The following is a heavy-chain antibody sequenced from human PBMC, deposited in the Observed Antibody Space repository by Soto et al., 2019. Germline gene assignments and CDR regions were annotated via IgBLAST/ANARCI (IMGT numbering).Heavy chain of an antibody. V-gene: IGHV3-23*01. CDR1: GFTFISYA. J-gene: IGHJ2*01. CDR2: ISGGGDRT. D-gene: IGHD3-16*01. CDR3: ARKVLGSTSRPDYWYFDL. Sequence: VQLLESGGGLVQPGGSLRLSCVGSGFTFISYAMNWVRQAPGKGLEWVSGISGGGDRTFDADSVKGRFTISRDNSKNTVNLQMNSLRADDTAVYYCARKVLGSTSRPDYWYFDLWRRGTLVTVSS.